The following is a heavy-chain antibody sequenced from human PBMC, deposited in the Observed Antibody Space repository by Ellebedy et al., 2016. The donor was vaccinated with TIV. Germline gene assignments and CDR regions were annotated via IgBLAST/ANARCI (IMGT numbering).Heavy chain of an antibody. Sequence: MPSETLSLTCTVSGGSISSYYWSWIRQPPGKGLEWIGYFYNSVNTIYNPSLKSRASMSVDTSKNPVSLKLRSVTAEDTAVYYCARFFESGSTGDYWGQGTLVTVSS. J-gene: IGHJ4*02. CDR1: GGSISSYY. D-gene: IGHD3-10*01. CDR3: ARFFESGSTGDY. V-gene: IGHV4-59*12. CDR2: FYNSVNT.